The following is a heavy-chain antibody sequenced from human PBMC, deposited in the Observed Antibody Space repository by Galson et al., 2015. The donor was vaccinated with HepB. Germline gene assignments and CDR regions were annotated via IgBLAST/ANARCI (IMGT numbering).Heavy chain of an antibody. CDR1: GGTFSSYT. Sequence: SVKVSCKASGGTFSSYTISWVRQAPGQGLEWMGRIIPILGIANYAQKFQGRVTITADKSTSTAYMELSSLRSEDTAVYYCARGAGIAAAGYFDLWGRGTLVTVSS. J-gene: IGHJ2*01. CDR2: IIPILGIA. CDR3: ARGAGIAAAGYFDL. D-gene: IGHD6-13*01. V-gene: IGHV1-69*02.